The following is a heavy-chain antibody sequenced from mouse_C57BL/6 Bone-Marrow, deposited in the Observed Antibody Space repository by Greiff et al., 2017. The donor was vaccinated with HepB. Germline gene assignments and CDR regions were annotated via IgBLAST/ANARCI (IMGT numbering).Heavy chain of an antibody. V-gene: IGHV1-81*01. Sequence: VQLQESGAELARPGASVKLSCKASGYTFTSYGISWVKQRTGQGLEWIGEIYPRSGNTYYNEKFKGKATLTADKSSSTAYMELRSLTSEDSAVYFCALKKIYYDYGFAYWGQGTLVTVSA. J-gene: IGHJ3*01. D-gene: IGHD2-4*01. CDR2: IYPRSGNT. CDR3: ALKKIYYDYGFAY. CDR1: GYTFTSYG.